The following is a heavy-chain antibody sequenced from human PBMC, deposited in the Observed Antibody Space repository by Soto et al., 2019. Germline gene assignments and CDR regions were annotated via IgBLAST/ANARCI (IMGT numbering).Heavy chain of an antibody. D-gene: IGHD5-18*01. CDR3: ARDRDGYSYGYGWFDP. Sequence: TLSLTCAVSGGSISSGGYSWSWIRQPPGKGLEWIGYIYHSGSTYYNPSLKSRVTISVDRSKNQFSLKLSSVTAADTAVYYCARDRDGYSYGYGWFDPWGQGTLVTVSS. CDR2: IYHSGST. V-gene: IGHV4-30-2*01. CDR1: GGSISSGGYS. J-gene: IGHJ5*02.